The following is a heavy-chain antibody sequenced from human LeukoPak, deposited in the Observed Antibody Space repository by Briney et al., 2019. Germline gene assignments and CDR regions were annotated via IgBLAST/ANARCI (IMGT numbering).Heavy chain of an antibody. V-gene: IGHV3-30*02. D-gene: IGHD6-19*01. CDR2: IRADGSNK. CDR1: GFTFSSYE. CDR3: AREPPEALAGTSDY. Sequence: GGSLRLSCAASGFTFSSYEMNWVRQAPGKGLEWVAFIRADGSNKYYADSVKGRFTISRDNAKNSLYLQMNSLRAEDTAVYYCAREPPEALAGTSDYWGQGTLVTVSS. J-gene: IGHJ4*02.